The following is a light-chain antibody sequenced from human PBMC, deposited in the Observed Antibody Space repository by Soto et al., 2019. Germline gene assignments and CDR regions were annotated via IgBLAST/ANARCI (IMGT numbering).Light chain of an antibody. V-gene: IGLV1-44*01. CDR1: SSNIGSNT. CDR3: AAWDDSLNGVV. J-gene: IGLJ2*01. CDR2: SNN. Sequence: QSVLTQPPSASVTPGQRGTISWSGSSSNIGSNTVNWYQQLPGTAPKLLIYSNNQRPSGVPDRFSGSKSGTSASLAISGLQSEDEADYYCAAWDDSLNGVVFGGGTKLTVL.